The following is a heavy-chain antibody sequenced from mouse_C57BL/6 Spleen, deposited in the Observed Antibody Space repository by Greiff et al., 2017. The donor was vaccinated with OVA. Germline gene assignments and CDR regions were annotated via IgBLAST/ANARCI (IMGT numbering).Heavy chain of an antibody. V-gene: IGHV5-4*01. CDR3: ARASLSTAEVTHFDY. Sequence: EVQVVESGGGLVKPGGSLKLSCAASGFTFTSYAMSWVRQTPEKRLEWVATISDGGSYTYYPDNVKGRFTISRDNAKNNLYLQMSHLKSEDTAMYYCARASLSTAEVTHFDYWGQGTTLTVSS. CDR1: GFTFTSYA. J-gene: IGHJ2*01. CDR2: ISDGGSYT. D-gene: IGHD2-5*01.